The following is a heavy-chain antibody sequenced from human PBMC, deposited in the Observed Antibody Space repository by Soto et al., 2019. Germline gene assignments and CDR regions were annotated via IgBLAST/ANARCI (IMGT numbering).Heavy chain of an antibody. D-gene: IGHD4-17*01. CDR2: INHSGST. V-gene: IGHV4-34*01. Sequence: SETLSLTCAVYGGSFSGYYWSWIRQPPGKGLEWIGEINHSGSTNYNPSLKSRVTISVDTSKNQFSLKLSSVTAADTAVYYCARTRGTTVTTRGYYFDYWGQGTLVTVSS. CDR3: ARTRGTTVTTRGYYFDY. CDR1: GGSFSGYY. J-gene: IGHJ4*02.